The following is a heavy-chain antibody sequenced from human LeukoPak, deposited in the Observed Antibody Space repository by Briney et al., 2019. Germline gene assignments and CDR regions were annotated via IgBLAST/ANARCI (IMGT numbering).Heavy chain of an antibody. CDR1: GGSISSYY. D-gene: IGHD3-10*01. J-gene: IGHJ4*02. V-gene: IGHV4-59*01. Sequence: SETLSLTCTVSGGSISSYYWSWIRQPPGKGLEWIGYIYYSGSTNYNPSLKSRVTISVDTSKNQFSLKLSSVTAADTAVYYCAREGEYYGSGTYFGDWGQGTLVTVSS. CDR3: AREGEYYGSGTYFGD. CDR2: IYYSGST.